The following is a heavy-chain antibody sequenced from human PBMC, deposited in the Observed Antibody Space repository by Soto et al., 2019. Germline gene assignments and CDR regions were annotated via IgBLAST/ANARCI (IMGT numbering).Heavy chain of an antibody. CDR1: GFTFDDYA. CDR3: ANALEGQYYYGMDV. V-gene: IGHV3-9*01. CDR2: ISWNGATT. Sequence: PGGSLRLSCAASGFTFDDYAMHWVRQAPGKGLEWVSGISWNGATTGYADSVKGRFTISRDNAKNSLYLQMNNLRAEDTALYYCANALEGQYYYGMDVWGQGTTVTVSS. J-gene: IGHJ6*02.